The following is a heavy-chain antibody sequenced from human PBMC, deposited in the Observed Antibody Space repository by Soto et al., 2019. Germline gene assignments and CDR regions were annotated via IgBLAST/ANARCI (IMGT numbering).Heavy chain of an antibody. CDR1: GFTFTNYF. D-gene: IGHD6-25*01. J-gene: IGHJ6*02. CDR2: ISPYDGST. V-gene: IGHV1-46*01. CDR3: ARGDGRGSSGFYYSYGMDV. Sequence: QVQLAQSGAEAKKPGASVKVSCKAAGFTFTNYFFHWVRPARRQGLEWMGIISPYDGSTNYVKRFQGRVTMTSDTSTSTVYIELSSLSSEDTAVYYCARGDGRGSSGFYYSYGMDVWGHGTTVTVSS.